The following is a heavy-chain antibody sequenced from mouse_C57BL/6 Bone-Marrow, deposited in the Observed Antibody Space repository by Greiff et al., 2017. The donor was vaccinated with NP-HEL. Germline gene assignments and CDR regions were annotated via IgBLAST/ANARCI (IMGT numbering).Heavy chain of an antibody. D-gene: IGHD2-3*01. CDR2: IYPGDGDT. V-gene: IGHV1-82*01. CDR3: ARSGYYFWYFDV. J-gene: IGHJ1*03. CDR1: GYAFSSSW. Sequence: VKLQESGPELVKPGASVKISCKASGYAFSSSWMNWVKQRPGKGLEWIGRIYPGDGDTNYNGKFKGKATLTADKSSSTAYMQLSSLTSEDSAVYFCARSGYYFWYFDVWGTGTTVTVSS.